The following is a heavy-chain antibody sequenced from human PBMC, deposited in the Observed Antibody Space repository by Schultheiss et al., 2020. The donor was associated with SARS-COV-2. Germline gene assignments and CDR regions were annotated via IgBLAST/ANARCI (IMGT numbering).Heavy chain of an antibody. CDR1: GGSVSSSSNY. CDR3: ARLQDWYFDL. J-gene: IGHJ2*01. V-gene: IGHV4-39*01. Sequence: SETLSLTCRVSGGSVSSSSNYWSWIRQPPGKGLEWIGNVHYSGRTSYNPSLKSRLTISADSSKDQFSLKLSSVTAADTAVYYCARLQDWYFDLWGRGTLVTVSS. CDR2: VHYSGRT.